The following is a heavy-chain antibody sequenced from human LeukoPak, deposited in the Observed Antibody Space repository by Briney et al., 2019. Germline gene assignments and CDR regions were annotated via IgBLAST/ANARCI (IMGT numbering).Heavy chain of an antibody. Sequence: GSLRLSCAASGFTFSSYWMSWVRQAPGKGLEWVANIKQDGSEKYYVDSVKGRFTISRDNAKNSLYLQMNSLRAEDTAVYYCAPPPYGSGSYHLDYWGQGTLVTVSS. CDR1: GFTFSSYW. V-gene: IGHV3-7*01. CDR2: IKQDGSEK. J-gene: IGHJ4*02. CDR3: APPPYGSGSYHLDY. D-gene: IGHD3-10*01.